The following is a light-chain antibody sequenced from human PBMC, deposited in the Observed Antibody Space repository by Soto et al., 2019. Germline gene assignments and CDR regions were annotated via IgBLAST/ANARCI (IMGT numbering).Light chain of an antibody. V-gene: IGKV1-39*01. Sequence: DIQMTQSPSSLSAPVGDRVSITCRARQSISTYFNWYQQKPGKGPNLLIYSASSLQRAVPARFSGSGSGTDFTLTISSLQPEDFATYHCQQSYSDPTSTFGQGTKVDIK. CDR1: QSISTY. CDR3: QQSYSDPTST. CDR2: SAS. J-gene: IGKJ1*01.